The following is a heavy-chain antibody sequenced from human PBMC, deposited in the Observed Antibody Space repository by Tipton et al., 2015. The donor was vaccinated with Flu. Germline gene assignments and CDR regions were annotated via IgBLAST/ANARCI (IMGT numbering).Heavy chain of an antibody. CDR3: ARGDGYNFDY. D-gene: IGHD5-24*01. J-gene: IGHJ4*02. Sequence: LRLSCTVSGYSISSGFYWGWIRQPPGKGLEWIGNIYHSGSTFYNPSLKSRVTISVDTSKNQFSLKLSSVTAADTAVYYCARGDGYNFDYLGQGTLVTVS. CDR2: IYHSGST. V-gene: IGHV4-38-2*02. CDR1: GYSISSGFY.